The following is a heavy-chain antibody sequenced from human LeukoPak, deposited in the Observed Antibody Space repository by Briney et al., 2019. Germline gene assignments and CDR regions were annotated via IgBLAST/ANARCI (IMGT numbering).Heavy chain of an antibody. CDR3: ARVMSGSGSKYFDY. J-gene: IGHJ4*02. D-gene: IGHD3-10*01. CDR2: ISSTGETS. V-gene: IGHV3-64*01. CDR1: GFTFSSFP. Sequence: GGSLRLSCAASGFTFSSFPMHWVRHVPGKGLEYVSAISSTGETSYYANSVKDRFTISRDNSKNTLYLQMGSLRTEDMAVYYCARVMSGSGSKYFDYWGQGTLVTVSS.